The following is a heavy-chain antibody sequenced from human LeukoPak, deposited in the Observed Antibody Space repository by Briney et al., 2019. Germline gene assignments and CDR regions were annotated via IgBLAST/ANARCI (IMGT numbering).Heavy chain of an antibody. D-gene: IGHD4-17*01. CDR1: GFTFSNAW. V-gene: IGHV3-15*01. CDR2: IKSKTDGGTT. J-gene: IGHJ4*02. CDR3: TTAPTVTTLEGFDY. Sequence: GGSLRLSCAASGFTFSNAWMSWVRQAPGKGLERVGRIKSKTDGGTTDYAAHVKGTFTISRDDSKNTLYLQMNSLKTEDTAVYYCTTAPTVTTLEGFDYWGQGTLVTVSS.